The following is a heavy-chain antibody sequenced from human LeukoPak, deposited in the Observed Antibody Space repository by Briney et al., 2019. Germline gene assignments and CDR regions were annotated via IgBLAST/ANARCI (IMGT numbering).Heavy chain of an antibody. CDR3: ARAGRSIAVAED. D-gene: IGHD6-19*01. V-gene: IGHV4-38-2*02. CDR1: GYSISSGYY. J-gene: IGHJ4*02. Sequence: SETLSLTCTVSGYSISSGYYWGWIRQPPGKGLEWIGSIYHSGSTYYNPSLKSRVTISVDTSKNQFSLKLSSVTAADTAVYYCARAGRSIAVAEDWGQGTLVTVSS. CDR2: IYHSGST.